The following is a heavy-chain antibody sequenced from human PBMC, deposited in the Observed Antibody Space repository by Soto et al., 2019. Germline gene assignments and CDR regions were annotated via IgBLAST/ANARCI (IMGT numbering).Heavy chain of an antibody. J-gene: IGHJ2*01. CDR1: GGTFSSYA. D-gene: IGHD2-15*01. CDR3: ARVVTVVKSFHYWYFDL. CDR2: IIPIFGTA. Sequence: QVQLVQSGAEVKKPGSSVKVSCKASGGTFSSYAISWVRQAPGQGLEWMRGIIPIFGTANYAQKFQGRVTITADESTSTAYMELSSLRSEDTAVYYCARVVTVVKSFHYWYFDLWGRGTLVTVSS. V-gene: IGHV1-69*12.